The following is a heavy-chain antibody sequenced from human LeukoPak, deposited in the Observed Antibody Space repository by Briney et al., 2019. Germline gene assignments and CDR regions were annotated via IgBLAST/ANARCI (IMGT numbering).Heavy chain of an antibody. Sequence: PSETLSLTCAVYGGSFSGYYWSWIRQPPGKGLEWIGEINHSGSTNYNPSLKSRVTISVDTSKDQFSLKLSSVTAADTAVYYCARVYYGSGSYYNWFDPRGQGTLVTVSS. CDR3: ARVYYGSGSYYNWFDP. J-gene: IGHJ5*02. CDR2: INHSGST. CDR1: GGSFSGYY. D-gene: IGHD3-10*01. V-gene: IGHV4-34*01.